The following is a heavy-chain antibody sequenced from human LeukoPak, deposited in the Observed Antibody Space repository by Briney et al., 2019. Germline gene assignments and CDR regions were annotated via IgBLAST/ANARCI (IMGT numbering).Heavy chain of an antibody. J-gene: IGHJ4*02. CDR1: GASINNYY. Sequence: SETLSLTCTVSGASINNYYWNWIRQPPGKGLEWIGYIYFTGSTHYNPSLKRRVTISLDRSKTQFSLNLSSLSAADTAMYYCARTRGFKADHKSFDYWGQGTLVTVSS. CDR2: IYFTGST. D-gene: IGHD6-25*01. CDR3: ARTRGFKADHKSFDY. V-gene: IGHV4-59*01.